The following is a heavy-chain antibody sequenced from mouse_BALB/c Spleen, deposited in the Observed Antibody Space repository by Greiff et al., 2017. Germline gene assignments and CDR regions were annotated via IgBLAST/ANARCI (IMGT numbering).Heavy chain of an antibody. D-gene: IGHD2-10*01. V-gene: IGHV6-6*02. CDR1: GFTFSNYW. Sequence: EVKLMESGGGLVQPGGSMKLSCVASGFTFSNYWMNWVRQSPEKGLEWVAEIRLKSNNYATHYAESVKGRFTISRDDSKSSVYLQMNNLRAEDTGIYYCTRKAYYGNYVGYFDVWGAGTTVTVSS. J-gene: IGHJ1*01. CDR2: IRLKSNNYAT. CDR3: TRKAYYGNYVGYFDV.